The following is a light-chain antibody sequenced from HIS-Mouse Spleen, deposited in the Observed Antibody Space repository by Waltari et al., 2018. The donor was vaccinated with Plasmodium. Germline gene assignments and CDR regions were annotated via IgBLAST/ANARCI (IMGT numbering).Light chain of an antibody. J-gene: IGKJ2*01. V-gene: IGKV1-5*03. CDR2: KAS. CDR1: QSISSW. Sequence: DIQMTQSPSTPSASAGYRVTNTCRASQSISSWLAWYQQKTGKAPKLLIYKASSLESGVLSRFSGSGSGTEFTLTISSLQPDDFATYYCQQYNSYSYTFGQGTKLEIK. CDR3: QQYNSYSYT.